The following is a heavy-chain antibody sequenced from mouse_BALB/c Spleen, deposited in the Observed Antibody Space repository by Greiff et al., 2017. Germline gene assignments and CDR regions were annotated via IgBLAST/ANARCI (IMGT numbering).Heavy chain of an antibody. V-gene: IGHV1-54*01. CDR2: INPGSGGT. CDR3: ARGELGDYYGSSCRWFAY. Sequence: VQLQQSGAELVRPGTSVKVSCKASGYAFTNYLIEWVKQRPGQGLEWIGVINPGSGGTNYNEKFKGKATLTADKSSSTAYMQLSSLTSEDSAVYFCARGELGDYYGSSCRWFAYWGQGTLVTVSA. J-gene: IGHJ3*01. CDR1: GYAFTNYL. D-gene: IGHD1-1*01.